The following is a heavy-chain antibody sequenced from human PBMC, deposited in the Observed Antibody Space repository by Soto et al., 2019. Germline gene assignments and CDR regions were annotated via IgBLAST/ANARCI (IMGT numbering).Heavy chain of an antibody. V-gene: IGHV1-69*01. CDR3: ARSIAAAGIYYYYGMDV. Sequence: QVQLVQSGAEVKKPGSSVKVSCTASGGTFSSYAISWVRQAPGQGLEWMGGIIPIFGTANYAQKFQGRVTITADESTSTAYMELSSLRSEDTAVYYCARSIAAAGIYYYYGMDVWGQGTTVTVSS. CDR1: GGTFSSYA. J-gene: IGHJ6*02. D-gene: IGHD6-13*01. CDR2: IIPIFGTA.